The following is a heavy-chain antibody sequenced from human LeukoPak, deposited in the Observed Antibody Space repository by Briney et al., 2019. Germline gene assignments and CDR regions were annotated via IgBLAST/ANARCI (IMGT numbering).Heavy chain of an antibody. J-gene: IGHJ4*02. V-gene: IGHV3-30*02. CDR1: GFTFSSYG. D-gene: IGHD2-2*01. CDR3: AKGFPPIFVVPSALDY. CDR2: IRYDANNK. Sequence: GGSLRLSCVASGFTFSSYGMHWVRQAPGKGLEWMAFIRYDANNKYYTDSVKGRFTISRDNSKNTLYLQMNSLRAEDTAVYYCAKGFPPIFVVPSALDYWGQGTLVTVSS.